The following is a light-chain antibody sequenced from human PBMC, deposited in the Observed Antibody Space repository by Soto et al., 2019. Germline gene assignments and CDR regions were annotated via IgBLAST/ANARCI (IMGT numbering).Light chain of an antibody. Sequence: EIQMTESPSTLSVNKGDRVTITCLACKNINTWVAWYQQKPGKAPKLLIYKASSLESGVPSRFSGSGSGTEFTLTISSLQPDDFATYYCQQYNSFSRTFGQGTMVDI. CDR1: KNINTW. V-gene: IGKV1-5*03. CDR2: KAS. CDR3: QQYNSFSRT. J-gene: IGKJ1*01.